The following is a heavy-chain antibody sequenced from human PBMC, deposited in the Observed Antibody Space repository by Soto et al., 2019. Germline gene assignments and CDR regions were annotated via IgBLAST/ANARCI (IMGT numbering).Heavy chain of an antibody. J-gene: IGHJ4*02. CDR1: GGSISSGGYY. D-gene: IGHD3-10*01. Sequence: SETLSLTCTVSGGSISSGGYYWNWIRQHPGKGLEWIGYIYYSGSTYYNPSLKSRVTISVDTSKNQFTLKLSSVTAADTAVYYCARKWFGEPHKFDSWGQGALVTVSS. CDR2: IYYSGST. CDR3: ARKWFGEPHKFDS. V-gene: IGHV4-31*03.